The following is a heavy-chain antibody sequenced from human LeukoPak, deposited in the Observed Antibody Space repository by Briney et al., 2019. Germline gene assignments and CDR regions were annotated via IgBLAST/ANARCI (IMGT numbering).Heavy chain of an antibody. D-gene: IGHD3-22*01. CDR3: ARSITMIVVAPYFDY. V-gene: IGHV3-11*04. J-gene: IGHJ4*02. CDR1: GFTFSDYY. Sequence: GGSLRLSCAASGFTFSDYYMSWIRQAPGKGLEWVSYISSSGSTIYYADSVKGRFTISRDNAKNSLYLQMNSLRAEDTAVYYCARSITMIVVAPYFDYWGQGTLVTVSS. CDR2: ISSSGSTI.